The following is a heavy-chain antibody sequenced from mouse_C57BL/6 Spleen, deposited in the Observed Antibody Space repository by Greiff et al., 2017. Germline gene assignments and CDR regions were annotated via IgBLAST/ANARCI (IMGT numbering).Heavy chain of an antibody. CDR2: INPNYGTT. Sequence: EVKLVESGPELVKPGASVKISCKASGYSFTDYNMNWVKQSNGKSLEWIGVINPNYGTTSYNQKFKGKATLTVDQSSSTAYMQLNSLTSEDSAVYYCAREEDYYGSCYVDVWGTGTTVTVSS. CDR1: GYSFTDYN. V-gene: IGHV1-39*01. CDR3: AREEDYYGSCYVDV. J-gene: IGHJ1*03. D-gene: IGHD1-1*01.